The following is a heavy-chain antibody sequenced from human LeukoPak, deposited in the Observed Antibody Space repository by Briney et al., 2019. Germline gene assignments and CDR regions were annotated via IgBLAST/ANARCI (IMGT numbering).Heavy chain of an antibody. Sequence: PGGSLRLSCAASGFTFIGYGMHWVRQAPGKGLEWVASIHYDGSNEHYADSVKGRFTISRDNSKNTLYLQMNSLRPEDTAVYYCVKDPSDTDDYWGQGALVTVSS. CDR2: IHYDGSNE. V-gene: IGHV3-30*02. CDR1: GFTFIGYG. CDR3: VKDPSDTDDY. D-gene: IGHD3-9*01. J-gene: IGHJ4*02.